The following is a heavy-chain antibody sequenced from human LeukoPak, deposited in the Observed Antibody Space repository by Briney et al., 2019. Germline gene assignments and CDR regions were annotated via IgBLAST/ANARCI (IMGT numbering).Heavy chain of an antibody. J-gene: IGHJ4*02. CDR1: GFTVSSNF. CDR3: TRGGGGSFPHY. D-gene: IGHD2-21*01. Sequence: GGSLRLSCAASGFTVSSNFLSWVRQPPWKGLEWVSDIYSGGSTYYADSVKGRFTISRDNSKNTLYLQMNSLRAEDTAVYYCTRGGGGSFPHYWGQGTLVTVSS. V-gene: IGHV3-53*01. CDR2: IYSGGST.